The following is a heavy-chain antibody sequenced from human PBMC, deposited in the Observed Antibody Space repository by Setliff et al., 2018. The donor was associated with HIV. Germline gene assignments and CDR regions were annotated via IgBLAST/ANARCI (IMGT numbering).Heavy chain of an antibody. Sequence: PGGSLRLSCASSGFTFSSYAMTWVRQAPGKGLECVAVISGSGGDTYYADSVKGRFVISREKSKSTLYLQMNSLRAEDTAIYYCAKTANLIVLMVYALSWGQGTLVTVSS. V-gene: IGHV3-23*01. J-gene: IGHJ4*02. CDR3: AKTANLIVLMVYALS. D-gene: IGHD2-8*01. CDR2: ISGSGGDT. CDR1: GFTFSSYA.